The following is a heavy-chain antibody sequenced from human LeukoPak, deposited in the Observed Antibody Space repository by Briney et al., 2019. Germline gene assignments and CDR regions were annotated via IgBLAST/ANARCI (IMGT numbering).Heavy chain of an antibody. CDR3: ARSAYGDYEGIYYFDY. V-gene: IGHV3-53*04. Sequence: GGSLRLSCAASGFTVSSNYMSWVRQAPGKGLEWVSVIYSGGSTYYADSVKGRFTISRHNSKNTLYLQMNSLRAEDTAVYYCARSAYGDYEGIYYFDYCGQGTLVTVSS. CDR1: GFTVSSNY. J-gene: IGHJ4*02. D-gene: IGHD4-17*01. CDR2: IYSGGST.